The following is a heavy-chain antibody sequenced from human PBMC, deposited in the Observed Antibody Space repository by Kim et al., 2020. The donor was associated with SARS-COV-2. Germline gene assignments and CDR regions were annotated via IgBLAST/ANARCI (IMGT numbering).Heavy chain of an antibody. D-gene: IGHD4-17*01. Sequence: YSDSVKGRFTTSRDNSKNTLFLQLNNLRPDDTATYYCAKSLYGDYTESGFWGQGTLVTVSS. V-gene: IGHV3-23*01. J-gene: IGHJ4*02. CDR3: AKSLYGDYTESGF.